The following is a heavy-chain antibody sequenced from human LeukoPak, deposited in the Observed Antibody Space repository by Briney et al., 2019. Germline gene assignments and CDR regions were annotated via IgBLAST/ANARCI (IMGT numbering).Heavy chain of an antibody. CDR2: IYYSGNT. CDR1: GVSISSSNSY. Sequence: PSETLSLTCTVSGVSISSSNSYWGWIRQPPGKGLEWIGSIYYSGNTYYNASLKSQVSISIDTSKNQFSLKLSSVTAADTAVYYCARGGDTAMVNYFDYWGQGTLVTVSS. J-gene: IGHJ4*02. CDR3: ARGGDTAMVNYFDY. V-gene: IGHV4-39*01. D-gene: IGHD5-18*01.